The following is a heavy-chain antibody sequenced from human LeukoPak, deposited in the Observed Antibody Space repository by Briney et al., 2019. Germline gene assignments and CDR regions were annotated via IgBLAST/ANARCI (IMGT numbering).Heavy chain of an antibody. CDR1: GYTFTSYG. D-gene: IGHD3-10*01. J-gene: IGHJ6*02. CDR3: ARDRRRVRGVYYYGMDV. CDR2: ISAYNGNT. V-gene: IGHV1-18*01. Sequence: ASVKASCKASGYTFTSYGISWVRQAPGQGLEWMGWISAYNGNTNYAQKLQGRVTMTTDTSTSTAYMELRSLRSDDTAVYYCARDRRRVRGVYYYGMDVWGQGTTVTVSS.